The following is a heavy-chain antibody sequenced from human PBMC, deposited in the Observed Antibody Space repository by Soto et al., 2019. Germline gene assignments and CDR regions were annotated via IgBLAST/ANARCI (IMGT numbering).Heavy chain of an antibody. CDR3: AKAADSSSWTGPPER. V-gene: IGHV3-30*18. D-gene: IGHD6-13*01. Sequence: QVQLVESGGGVVQPGRSLRLSCAASGFTFSSYGMHWVRQAPGKGPEWVAVISYDGSNKYYADSVKGRFTISRDNSKNTLYLQMNSLRAEDTAVYYCAKAADSSSWTGPPERWGQGTLVTVSS. CDR2: ISYDGSNK. CDR1: GFTFSSYG. J-gene: IGHJ4*02.